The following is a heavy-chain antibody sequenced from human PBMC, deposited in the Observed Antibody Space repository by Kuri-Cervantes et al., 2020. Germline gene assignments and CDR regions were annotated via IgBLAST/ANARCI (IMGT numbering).Heavy chain of an antibody. D-gene: IGHD1-7*01. J-gene: IGHJ3*02. CDR2: IYYSGST. CDR3: ATSMGTAGAFNI. V-gene: IGHV4-61*01. Sequence: SETLSLTCAVSGYSISSGYYWGWIRQPPGKGLEWIGYIYYSGSTNYNPSLKSRVTISVDTSKNQFSLKLSSVTAADTAVYYCATSMGTAGAFNIWGQGTVVTVSS. CDR1: GYSISSGYY.